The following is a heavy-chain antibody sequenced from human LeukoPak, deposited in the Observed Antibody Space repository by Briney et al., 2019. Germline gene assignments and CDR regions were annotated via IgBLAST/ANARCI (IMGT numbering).Heavy chain of an antibody. D-gene: IGHD6-13*01. CDR3: ARERGAAAAGPYYFDY. Sequence: SETLSLTCADYGGSFSGYYWSWIRQPPGKGLEWSGEINHSGSTNYNPSLKSRVTISVDTSKNQFSLKLSSVTAADTAVYYCARERGAAAAGPYYFDYWGQGTPVTVSS. CDR2: INHSGST. V-gene: IGHV4-34*01. J-gene: IGHJ4*02. CDR1: GGSFSGYY.